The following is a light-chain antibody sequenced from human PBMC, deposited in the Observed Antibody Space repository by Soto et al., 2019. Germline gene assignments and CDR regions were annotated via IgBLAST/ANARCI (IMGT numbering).Light chain of an antibody. V-gene: IGKV3-15*01. Sequence: EVVLTQSPATLSVSPGESATLSCRASQSFSHNLAWYQQRPGQPPRLLIYAASIRATGVPARFSGRWSGTEFPLTITSRQSEDFAVYYCHQYNYWPPETFGQGTKVDIK. CDR1: QSFSHN. CDR3: HQYNYWPPET. J-gene: IGKJ1*01. CDR2: AAS.